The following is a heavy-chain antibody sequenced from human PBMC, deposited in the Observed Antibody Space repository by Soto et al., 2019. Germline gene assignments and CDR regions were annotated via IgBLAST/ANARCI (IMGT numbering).Heavy chain of an antibody. CDR2: NYYSGST. D-gene: IGHD7-27*01. J-gene: IGHJ6*02. V-gene: IGHV4-31*03. CDR1: GGSISSGGYY. Sequence: QVQLQESGPGLVKPSQTLSLTCTVSGGSISSGGYYWSWIRQHPGKGLEWVGYNYYSGSTYYNPSLTSRVTISVDTSKNQFSLKLSSVTAADTAVYYCARTGDSYYYGMAVWGQGTTVTVSS. CDR3: ARTGDSYYYGMAV.